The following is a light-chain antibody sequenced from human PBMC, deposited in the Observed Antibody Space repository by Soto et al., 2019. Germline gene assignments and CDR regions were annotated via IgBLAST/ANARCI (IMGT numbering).Light chain of an antibody. CDR2: NND. CDR3: GAWDDSLNGVV. CDR1: SSNIGTNT. V-gene: IGLV1-44*01. J-gene: IGLJ3*02. Sequence: QAVVTQPPSASGTPGQRVTISCSGSSSNIGTNTVNWYQQLPGTAPNLLIYNNDQRPSGVTDRFSGSKSGTSASLAISGLQSEDEADYYCGAWDDSLNGVVFGGGTKLTVL.